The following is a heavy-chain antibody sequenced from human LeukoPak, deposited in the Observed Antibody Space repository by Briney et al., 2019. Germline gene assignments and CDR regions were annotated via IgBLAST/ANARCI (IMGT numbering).Heavy chain of an antibody. V-gene: IGHV3-7*04. D-gene: IGHD1-1*01. CDR2: IKEDGREK. CDR1: GFTFSSYG. J-gene: IGHJ4*02. CDR3: ARGYNHACDY. Sequence: GGSLRLSCAASGFTFSSYGMHWVRQAPGKGLEWVANIKEDGREKYYVDSVKGRFTISRDNAESSLYLQMNSLTAEDTAVYYCARGYNHACDYWGQGTLVTVSS.